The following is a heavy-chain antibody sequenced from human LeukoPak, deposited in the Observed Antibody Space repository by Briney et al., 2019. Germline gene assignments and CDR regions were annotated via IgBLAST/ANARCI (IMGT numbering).Heavy chain of an antibody. V-gene: IGHV4-30-2*01. CDR1: GGSLSSGGYS. CDR3: AGRGKARYGDHETPRDV. Sequence: SQTLSLTCAVSGGSLSSGGYSWSWIRPPPGKGLEWIGYIYHSGSTYYNPSLKSRVTISVDRSKNQFSLKLSSVTAADTAVYYCAGRGKARYGDHETPRDVWGQGTTVTVSS. CDR2: IYHSGST. D-gene: IGHD4-17*01. J-gene: IGHJ6*02.